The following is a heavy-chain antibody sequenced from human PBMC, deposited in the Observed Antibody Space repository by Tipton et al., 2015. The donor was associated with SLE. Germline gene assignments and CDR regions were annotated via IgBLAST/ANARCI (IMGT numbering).Heavy chain of an antibody. CDR2: INHSGST. CDR3: ASSSSWWGYAFDI. D-gene: IGHD6-13*01. V-gene: IGHV4-39*07. J-gene: IGHJ3*02. CDR1: GASISSGGYY. Sequence: TLSLTCTVSGASISSGGYYWAWIRQHPGKGLEWIGEINHSGSTNYNPSLKSRVTISVDTSKNQFSLKLSSVTAADTAVYYCASSSSWWGYAFDIWGQGTMVTVSS.